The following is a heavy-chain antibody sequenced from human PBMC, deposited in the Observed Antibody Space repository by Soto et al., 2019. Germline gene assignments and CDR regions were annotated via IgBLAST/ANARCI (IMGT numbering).Heavy chain of an antibody. V-gene: IGHV3-21*01. CDR2: ISSSSSYI. Sequence: GGSLRLSCAASGFTFSSYSMSWVRQAPGKGLEWVSSISSSSSYIYYADSVKGRFTISRDNAKNSLYLQMNSLRAEDTAVYYCARANYDILTYTGMDVWGQGTTVTVFS. CDR3: ARANYDILTYTGMDV. D-gene: IGHD3-9*01. CDR1: GFTFSSYS. J-gene: IGHJ6*02.